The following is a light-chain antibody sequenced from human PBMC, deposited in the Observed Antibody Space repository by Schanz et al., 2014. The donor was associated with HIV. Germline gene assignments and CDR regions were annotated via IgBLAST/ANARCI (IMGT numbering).Light chain of an antibody. CDR3: RQYSTCPCT. Sequence: EIAMTHPPAPLYVSPGEGATLSCRASQSISNNLAWYQHKPGQAPRLVIYATSSRATRIPDRFSGTRSGTDFTRTISGLEPDDFAGYYCRQYSTCPCTLGQGSMLQ. CDR2: ATS. J-gene: IGKJ2*02. V-gene: IGKV3D-15*01. CDR1: QSISNN.